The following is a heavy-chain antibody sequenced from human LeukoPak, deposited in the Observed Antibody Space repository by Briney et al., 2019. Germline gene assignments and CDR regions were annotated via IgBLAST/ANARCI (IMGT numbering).Heavy chain of an antibody. CDR3: ARGGINNWFDP. CDR2: IDPNSDGT. J-gene: IGHJ5*02. D-gene: IGHD3-16*01. Sequence: ASVKVSCKAPGYTFSGYYMNWVRQAPGQGLEWMGWIDPNSDGTNYAQKFQGRVTMTRDTSISTAYMELSRLRSDDTAVYYCARGGINNWFDPWGQGTLVTVSS. V-gene: IGHV1-2*02. CDR1: GYTFSGYY.